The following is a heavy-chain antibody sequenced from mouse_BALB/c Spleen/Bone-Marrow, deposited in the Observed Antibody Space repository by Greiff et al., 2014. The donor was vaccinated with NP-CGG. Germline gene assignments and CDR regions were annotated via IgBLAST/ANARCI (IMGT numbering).Heavy chain of an antibody. V-gene: IGHV14-1*02. CDR3: ASYYGSSYDYFDY. CDR1: GFNIKDYY. Sequence: VQLPQSGAELVGPGALVKLSCQASGFNIKDYYMHWGKQRPEQGLGWIGWIDPENGNTIYDPKFQGKASITADTSSNTAYLQLSSLTSEDTAVYYCASYYGSSYDYFDYWGQGTTLTVSS. CDR2: IDPENGNT. J-gene: IGHJ2*01. D-gene: IGHD1-1*01.